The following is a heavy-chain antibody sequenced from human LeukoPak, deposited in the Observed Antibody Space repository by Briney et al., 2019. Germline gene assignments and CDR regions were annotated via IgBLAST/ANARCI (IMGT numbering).Heavy chain of an antibody. Sequence: ASVKVSCKASGYTFTVYYIHWVRQAPGQGLEWMGWIDPKSGGTNYAQNFQGRVTLTRDTSVSTAYMELSRLRSDDTAVYYCARVGPYGSGSYYYVYYYYGMDVWGQGTTVTVSS. V-gene: IGHV1-2*02. J-gene: IGHJ6*02. CDR1: GYTFTVYY. CDR3: ARVGPYGSGSYYYVYYYYGMDV. CDR2: IDPKSGGT. D-gene: IGHD3-10*01.